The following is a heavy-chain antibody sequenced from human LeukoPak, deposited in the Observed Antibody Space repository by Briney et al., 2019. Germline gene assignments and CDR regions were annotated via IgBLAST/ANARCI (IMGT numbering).Heavy chain of an antibody. J-gene: IGHJ6*02. CDR1: GYTFTSSYD. V-gene: IGHV1-8*01. Sequence: GASVKVSCKASGYTFTSSYDINWVRQAPGQGLEWMGWMNPYSGITGYPQKFQGRVTMTRDTSISTAYIELSSLTSEDTAVYFCARENVNRGSSWGYDYFGMDVWGQGTAVTVSS. D-gene: IGHD6-13*01. CDR3: ARENVNRGSSWGYDYFGMDV. CDR2: MNPYSGIT.